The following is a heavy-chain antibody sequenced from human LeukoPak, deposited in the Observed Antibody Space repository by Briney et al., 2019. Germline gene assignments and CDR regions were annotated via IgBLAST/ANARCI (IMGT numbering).Heavy chain of an antibody. D-gene: IGHD3-10*01. J-gene: IGHJ4*02. CDR2: ISGSGGST. Sequence: PGGSLRLPCAASGFTFSSYAMSWVRQAPGKGLEWVSAISGSGGSTYYADSVKGRFTISRDNSKNTLYLQMNSLRAEDTAVYYCAKNYYGSGFYRGSFDYWGQGTLVTVSS. V-gene: IGHV3-23*01. CDR3: AKNYYGSGFYRGSFDY. CDR1: GFTFSSYA.